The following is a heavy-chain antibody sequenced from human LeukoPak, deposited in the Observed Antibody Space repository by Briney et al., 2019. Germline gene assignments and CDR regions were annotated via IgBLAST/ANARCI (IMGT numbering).Heavy chain of an antibody. CDR2: ISSSSSYI. V-gene: IGHV3-21*04. D-gene: IGHD6-13*01. Sequence: GGSLRLSCAASGFTFSSYSMNWVRQAPGKGLEWVSSISSSSSYIYYADSVKGRFTISRDNAKNSLYLQMNSLKTEDTAVYYCTTLYSSSWSKDEWWGQGTLVTVSS. CDR1: GFTFSSYS. J-gene: IGHJ4*02. CDR3: TTLYSSSWSKDEW.